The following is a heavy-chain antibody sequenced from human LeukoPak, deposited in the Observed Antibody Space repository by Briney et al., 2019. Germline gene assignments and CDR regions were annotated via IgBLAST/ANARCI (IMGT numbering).Heavy chain of an antibody. CDR3: ARSRSGGSYRTFDY. CDR1: GGSISNYY. J-gene: IGHJ4*02. D-gene: IGHD1-26*01. CDR2: IYYSGST. V-gene: IGHV4-59*12. Sequence: SETLSLTCTVSGGSISNYYWSWIRQPPGKGLEWIGSIYYSGSTYYNPSLKSRVTISVDTSKNQFSLKLSSVTAADTAVYYCARSRSGGSYRTFDYWGQGTLVTVSS.